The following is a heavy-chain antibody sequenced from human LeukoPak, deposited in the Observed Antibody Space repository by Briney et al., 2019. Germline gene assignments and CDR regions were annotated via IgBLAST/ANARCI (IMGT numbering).Heavy chain of an antibody. Sequence: GGSLRLSCTASEFTFKNYDVNWVRQAPGKGLEWISYISSGGGTIYYADSVKGRFTISRDNTNNSLNLQMNSLRAEDTAVYYCARGPLYYSRQPDPLDVWGQGTMVTVSS. CDR3: ARGPLYYSRQPDPLDV. V-gene: IGHV3-48*03. J-gene: IGHJ3*01. CDR1: EFTFKNYD. D-gene: IGHD1-26*01. CDR2: ISSGGGTI.